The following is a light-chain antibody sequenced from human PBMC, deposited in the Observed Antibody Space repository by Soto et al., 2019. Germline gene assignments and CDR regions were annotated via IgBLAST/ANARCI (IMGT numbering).Light chain of an antibody. CDR1: QSISNW. CDR3: QHYNSYSIT. CDR2: KAS. V-gene: IGKV1-5*03. J-gene: IGKJ5*01. Sequence: DIQMTQSPSTLSASVGDRVTITCRASQSISNWLAWYQQKPGKAPKLLIYKASSLESGVPSRFSGSGSGTEFTLTISSLQPDYCQHYNSYSITFGQGTRLEIK.